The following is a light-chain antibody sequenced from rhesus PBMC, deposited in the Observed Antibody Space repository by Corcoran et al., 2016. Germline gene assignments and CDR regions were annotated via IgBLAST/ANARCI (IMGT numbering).Light chain of an antibody. Sequence: DIQMTQSPSSLSASVGDRVTITCRTSENVKNYLNWYQQKPGKAPKFLIYKASTLHSGVPSRFSGSGSGTDYSFTISTLQPEDVAIYYCQQGYGTPWTFGQGTKVEIK. J-gene: IGKJ1*01. CDR1: ENVKNY. CDR2: KAS. V-gene: IGKV1-74*01. CDR3: QQGYGTPWT.